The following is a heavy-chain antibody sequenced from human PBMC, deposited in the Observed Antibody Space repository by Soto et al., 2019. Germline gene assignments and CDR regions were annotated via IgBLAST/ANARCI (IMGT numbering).Heavy chain of an antibody. J-gene: IGHJ4*02. CDR3: ARDRGYSFDY. CDR1: GLNVSDNY. D-gene: IGHD3-22*01. Sequence: PGGSLRLSCAASGLNVSDNYISWIRQAPGKGLKWVSVMYRDGDPFYADSVRGCFTISRDVSKNTVYLHMNSLRVDDTAVYYCARDRGYSFDYWGQGTLVTVSS. V-gene: IGHV3-53*01. CDR2: MYRDGDP.